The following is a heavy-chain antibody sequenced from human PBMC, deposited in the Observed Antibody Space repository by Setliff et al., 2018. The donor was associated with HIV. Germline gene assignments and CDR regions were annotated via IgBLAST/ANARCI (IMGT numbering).Heavy chain of an antibody. CDR1: GFSFRTYA. CDR2: ISATAGDT. CDR3: AKAPLTIVATGGEDC. J-gene: IGHJ4*02. V-gene: IGHV3-23*01. D-gene: IGHD6-13*01. Sequence: GGSLRLSCAASGFSFRTYAMSWVRQAPGKGLEWVSAISATAGDTYYADSVKGRFTISRDNSKNTLYLQINSLRAEDTAVYYCAKAPLTIVATGGEDCWGQGTLVTVSS.